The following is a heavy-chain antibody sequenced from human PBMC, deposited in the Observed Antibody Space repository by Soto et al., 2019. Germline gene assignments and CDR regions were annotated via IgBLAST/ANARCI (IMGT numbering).Heavy chain of an antibody. Sequence: SQTLSLTCAISGDSVSGNSASWNWIRQSPSKGLEWLGRTYYRSKWYNDYAESVKSRIIINADTSKNQFSLQLKSVTAEDTAVYYCARGPPAAGTDFDYWGQGTLVTVS. D-gene: IGHD6-13*01. CDR1: GDSVSGNSAS. CDR2: TYYRSKWYN. CDR3: ARGPPAAGTDFDY. V-gene: IGHV6-1*01. J-gene: IGHJ4*02.